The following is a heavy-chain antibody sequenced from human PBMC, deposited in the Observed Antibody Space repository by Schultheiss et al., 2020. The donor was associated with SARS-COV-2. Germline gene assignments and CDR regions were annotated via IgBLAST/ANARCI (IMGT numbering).Heavy chain of an antibody. CDR1: GGSFSGYY. CDR2: IYYSGST. CDR3: ARLYDFDPFDPYYFDY. V-gene: IGHV4-34*01. Sequence: SETLSLTCAVYGGSFSGYYWSWIRQPPGKGLEWIGYIYYSGSTYYNPSLKSRVTISVDKSKNQFSLKLSSVTAADTAVYYCARLYDFDPFDPYYFDYWGQGTLVTVSS. J-gene: IGHJ4*02. D-gene: IGHD3-3*01.